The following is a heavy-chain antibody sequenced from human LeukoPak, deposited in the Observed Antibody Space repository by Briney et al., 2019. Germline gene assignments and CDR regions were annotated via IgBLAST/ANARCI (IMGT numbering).Heavy chain of an antibody. Sequence: PSETLSLTCIVSGGSISSSIYYWDWIRQPPGEGLEWIATIYYSGTTYYNPSLKSRVTISVDTSKNQFSLKLSSVTAADTAVYYCARRGGITGTTDYWGQGTLVTVSS. D-gene: IGHD1-20*01. CDR2: IYYSGTT. V-gene: IGHV4-39*01. CDR1: GGSISSSIYY. CDR3: ARRGGITGTTDY. J-gene: IGHJ4*02.